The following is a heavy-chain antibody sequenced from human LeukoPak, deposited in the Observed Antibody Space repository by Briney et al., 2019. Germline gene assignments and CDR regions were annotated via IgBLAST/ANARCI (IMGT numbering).Heavy chain of an antibody. V-gene: IGHV1-18*01. Sequence: GESLKISCKGSGYSFTSYGISWVRQAPGQGLEWMGWISAYNGNTNYAQKLQGRVTMTTDTSTSTAYMELRSLRSDDTAVYYCARVGTPPSFDYWGQGTLVTVSS. J-gene: IGHJ4*02. CDR2: ISAYNGNT. D-gene: IGHD7-27*01. CDR1: GYSFTSYG. CDR3: ARVGTPPSFDY.